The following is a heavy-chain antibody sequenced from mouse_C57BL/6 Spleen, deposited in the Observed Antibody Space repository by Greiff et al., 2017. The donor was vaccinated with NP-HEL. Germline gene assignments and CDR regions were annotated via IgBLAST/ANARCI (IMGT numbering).Heavy chain of an antibody. CDR2: IWSGGST. CDR1: GFSLTSYG. Sequence: QVHVKQSGPGLVQPSQSLSITCTVSGFSLTSYGVHWVRQSPGKGLEWLGVIWSGGSTDYNAAFISRLSISKDNSKSQVFFKMNSLQADDTAIYYCAKTLSYYYGSRDAMDYWGQGTSVTVSS. J-gene: IGHJ4*01. D-gene: IGHD1-1*01. CDR3: AKTLSYYYGSRDAMDY. V-gene: IGHV2-2*01.